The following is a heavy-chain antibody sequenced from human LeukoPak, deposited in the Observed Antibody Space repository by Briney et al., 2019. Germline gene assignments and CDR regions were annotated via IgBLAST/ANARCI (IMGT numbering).Heavy chain of an antibody. D-gene: IGHD3-3*01. V-gene: IGHV3-30-3*01. CDR1: GFTFGNYD. J-gene: IGHJ4*02. Sequence: GGSLRLSCAASGFTFGNYDMHWVRQAPGKGLEWVAVISYDENNKYYTDSVKGRFTISRDNSKDTLYLQMNSLTPEDTAVYYCARDGGADWGQGTLVTVSS. CDR3: ARDGGAD. CDR2: ISYDENNK.